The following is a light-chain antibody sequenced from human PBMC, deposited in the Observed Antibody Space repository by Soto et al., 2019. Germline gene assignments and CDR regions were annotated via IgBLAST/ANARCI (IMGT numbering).Light chain of an antibody. CDR3: QKYNPGPPLT. Sequence: EIVMTQSPATLSVSPGERATLSCRASQSVSSNLAWYQQKPGQAPRLLIYGASIRATGIPARFSGSGSWTDFTLTISGLQSEDFAVYYCQKYNPGPPLTSAQGTRLEI. CDR2: GAS. CDR1: QSVSSN. V-gene: IGKV3-15*01. J-gene: IGKJ5*01.